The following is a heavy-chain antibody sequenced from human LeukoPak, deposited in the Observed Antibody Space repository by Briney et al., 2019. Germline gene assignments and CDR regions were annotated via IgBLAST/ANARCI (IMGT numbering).Heavy chain of an antibody. Sequence: GGSLRLSCAASGFTFSNYAMSWVRQAPGKGLEWVSAISGSGGSTYYADSVKGRFTISRDNSKNTLYLQMNSLRAEDTAIYYCAKDMRFDWTPYYFDYWGQGTLVTVSS. CDR1: GFTFSNYA. D-gene: IGHD3-9*01. CDR2: ISGSGGST. J-gene: IGHJ4*02. CDR3: AKDMRFDWTPYYFDY. V-gene: IGHV3-23*01.